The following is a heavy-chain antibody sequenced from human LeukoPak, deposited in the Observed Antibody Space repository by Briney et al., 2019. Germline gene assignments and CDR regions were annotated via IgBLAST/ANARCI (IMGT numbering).Heavy chain of an antibody. V-gene: IGHV4-59*01. J-gene: IGHJ6*02. D-gene: IGHD5-12*01. CDR3: AREPINSGYDPLYYGMDV. CDR2: IYYSGST. CDR1: GGSISSYY. Sequence: PSETLSLTCTVSGGSISSYYWSWIRQPPGKGLEWIGYIYYSGSTNYNPSLKSRVTISVDTSKNQFSLKLSSVTAADTAVYYCAREPINSGYDPLYYGMDVWGQGTTVTVSS.